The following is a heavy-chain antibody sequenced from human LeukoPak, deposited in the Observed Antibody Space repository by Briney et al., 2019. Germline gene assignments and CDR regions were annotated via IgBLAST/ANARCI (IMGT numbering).Heavy chain of an antibody. Sequence: PGGSLGLSCAASGFIFSNYYLNWVRQAPGKGLEWVSCIHGSASYNYYADSVKGRFTISRDSAKNSLYLEMSSLRVEDTAVYYCVRAFGGYDSQRFYYNMDVWGKGTTVTVSS. CDR2: IHGSASYN. J-gene: IGHJ6*03. CDR3: VRAFGGYDSQRFYYNMDV. CDR1: GFIFSNYY. V-gene: IGHV3-21*06. D-gene: IGHD5-12*01.